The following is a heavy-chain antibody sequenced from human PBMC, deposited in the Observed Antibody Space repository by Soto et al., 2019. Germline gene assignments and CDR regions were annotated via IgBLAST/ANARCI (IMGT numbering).Heavy chain of an antibody. CDR3: VRTSLVVAAATREDY. V-gene: IGHV3-74*01. Sequence: EVQLVESGGGLVQPGGSLRLSCAASGFTFSSYWMHWVRQAPGKGLVWVSRINSDGSSTSYADSVKGRLTISRDNAKNTLYLQMHSLRAEDTAVYYCVRTSLVVAAATREDYWGQGNLVTVSS. J-gene: IGHJ4*02. D-gene: IGHD2-15*01. CDR2: INSDGSST. CDR1: GFTFSSYW.